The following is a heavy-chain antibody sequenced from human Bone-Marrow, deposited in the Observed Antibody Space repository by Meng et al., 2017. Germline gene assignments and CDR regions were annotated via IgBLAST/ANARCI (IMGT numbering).Heavy chain of an antibody. CDR3: ARHQWGWYYFDY. D-gene: IGHD6-19*01. CDR2: IYYSGST. J-gene: IGHJ4*02. V-gene: IGHV4-39*01. Sequence: QLQLQESGPGLVKPSETLSLTCTVSGGSISSSSYYRGWIRQPPGKGLEWIGSIYYSGSTYYNPSLKSRVTISVDTSKNQFSLKLRFVTAADTAVYYCARHQWGWYYFDYWGQGTLVTVSS. CDR1: GGSISSSSYY.